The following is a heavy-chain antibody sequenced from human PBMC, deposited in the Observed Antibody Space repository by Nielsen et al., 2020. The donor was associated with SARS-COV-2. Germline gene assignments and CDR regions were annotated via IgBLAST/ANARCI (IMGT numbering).Heavy chain of an antibody. CDR2: IYYSGST. Sequence: GSLRLSCTVSGGSISSYYWSWIRQPPGKGLEWIGYIYYSGSTNYNPSLKSRVTISVDTSKNQFSLKLSSVAAADTAVYYCARHDKYCSGGSCSWFDPWGQGTLVTVSS. CDR1: GGSISSYY. D-gene: IGHD2-15*01. V-gene: IGHV4-59*08. CDR3: ARHDKYCSGGSCSWFDP. J-gene: IGHJ5*02.